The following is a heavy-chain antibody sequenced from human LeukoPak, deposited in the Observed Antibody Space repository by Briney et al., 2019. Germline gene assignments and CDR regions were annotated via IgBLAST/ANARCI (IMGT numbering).Heavy chain of an antibody. D-gene: IGHD1-26*01. Sequence: GGSLRLSCAASGFSFTSYGMHWVRQAPDKGLEWVAVISNDGSNKYYADSVKGRFTISRDNSKNTLYLQMNSLRAEDTAVYYCAKETGRWELEWGQGTLVTVSS. CDR1: GFSFTSYG. J-gene: IGHJ4*02. CDR3: AKETGRWELE. V-gene: IGHV3-30*18. CDR2: ISNDGSNK.